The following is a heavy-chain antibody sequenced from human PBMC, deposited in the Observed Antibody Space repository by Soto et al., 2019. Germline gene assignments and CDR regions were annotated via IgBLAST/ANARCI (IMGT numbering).Heavy chain of an antibody. CDR3: ASAESRVAVFGRSYFDS. D-gene: IGHD2-15*01. V-gene: IGHV4-59*01. J-gene: IGHJ4*02. Sequence: QVHLQASGPGLVRPSETLSLTCTVSGGSITGYYWTWIRQIPGKGLEWIGYVYYSGSTNYNPALKSRVTISVDTSKNPFSLDLSSVTAADAAIYYCASAESRVAVFGRSYFDSWGQGTLVTVSS. CDR2: VYYSGST. CDR1: GGSITGYY.